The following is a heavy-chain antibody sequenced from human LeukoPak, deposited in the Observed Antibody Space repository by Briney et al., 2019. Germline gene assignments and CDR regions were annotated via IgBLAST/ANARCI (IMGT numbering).Heavy chain of an antibody. CDR2: IYPDDSDT. CDR3: ARLGGDTYYFGSASYPNWYIDL. J-gene: IGHJ2*01. CDR1: GYTFTSYW. V-gene: IGHV5-51*01. Sequence: GESLKISCQTSGYTFTSYWIGWVRQMPGKGLECMGMIYPDDSDTTYSPSFQGQVTISADKSFSTAYLQWSSLKASDTAIYYCARLGGDTYYFGSASYPNWYIDLWGRGTLVTVSS. D-gene: IGHD3-10*01.